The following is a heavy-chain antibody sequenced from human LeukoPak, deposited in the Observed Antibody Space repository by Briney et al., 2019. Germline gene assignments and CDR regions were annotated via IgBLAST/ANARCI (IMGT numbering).Heavy chain of an antibody. Sequence: GGSLRLSCAASGFRFSTFWMSWVRQAPGKGLDWVANINLNGGVKHYVDSVKGRFTISRDNAKNSLYLQMTSLRADDTAVYYCATSDDAAGTSWGQGTLVTVSS. J-gene: IGHJ5*02. CDR1: GFRFSTFW. CDR2: INLNGGVK. CDR3: ATSDDAAGTS. V-gene: IGHV3-7*01. D-gene: IGHD6-25*01.